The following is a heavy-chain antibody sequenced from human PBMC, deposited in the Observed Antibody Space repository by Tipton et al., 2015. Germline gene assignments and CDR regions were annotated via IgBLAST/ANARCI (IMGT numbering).Heavy chain of an antibody. CDR3: ARKTTDSVSSYGDSLDN. CDR2: LSYSGKT. CDR1: GGSISNSNYY. D-gene: IGHD4-17*01. V-gene: IGHV4-39*01. Sequence: TLSLTYTVSGGSISNSNYYWGWIRQPPGKGLEWIGSLSYSGKTDYNPPLRSRVTISVDTSKNQFSLRLSSVTAADTAVYYCARKTTDSVSSYGDSLDNWGQGTPVTVSS. J-gene: IGHJ4*02.